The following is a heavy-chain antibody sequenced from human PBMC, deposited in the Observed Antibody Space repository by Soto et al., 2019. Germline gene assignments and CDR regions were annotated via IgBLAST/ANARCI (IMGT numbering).Heavy chain of an antibody. CDR3: AGGIATIQLDY. J-gene: IGHJ4*02. CDR2: IYFSGYT. D-gene: IGHD6-13*01. V-gene: IGHV4-59*01. CDR1: GGSMSPYY. Sequence: SETLSLTCTVSGGSMSPYYWSWIRQTPGKGLEWIAYIYFSGYTNYSPSLKSRVTISVDTSKNQFSLELNSVTAADTAVYYCAGGIATIQLDYWGQGTLVTVYS.